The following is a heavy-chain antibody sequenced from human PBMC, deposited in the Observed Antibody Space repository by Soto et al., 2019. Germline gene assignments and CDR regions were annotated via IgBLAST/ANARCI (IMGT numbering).Heavy chain of an antibody. V-gene: IGHV3-48*01. CDR1: GFTFSSYS. J-gene: IGHJ5*02. CDR2: ISSSSSTI. CDR3: AGEADYLNWCDP. D-gene: IGHD4-17*01. Sequence: EVQLVESGGGLVQPGGSLRLSCAASGFTFSSYSMNWVRQAPGKGLEWVSYISSSSSTIYYADSVKGRFTISRDNAKNSLYLQMNSPGAEDTAVYYCAGEADYLNWCDPWGEGTLVSVSS.